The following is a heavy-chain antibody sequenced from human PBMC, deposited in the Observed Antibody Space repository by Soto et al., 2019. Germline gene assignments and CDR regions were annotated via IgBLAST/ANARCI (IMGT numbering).Heavy chain of an antibody. Sequence: GASVKVSCKASGYTFTSYDINWVRQATGQGLEWMGWMNPNSGNTGYAQKFQGRVTMTRNTSISTAYMELSSLRSEDTAVYYCAGWGIAAAGTGDYWSQGTLVTVSS. J-gene: IGHJ4*02. CDR3: AGWGIAAAGTGDY. CDR2: MNPNSGNT. CDR1: GYTFTSYD. V-gene: IGHV1-8*01. D-gene: IGHD6-13*01.